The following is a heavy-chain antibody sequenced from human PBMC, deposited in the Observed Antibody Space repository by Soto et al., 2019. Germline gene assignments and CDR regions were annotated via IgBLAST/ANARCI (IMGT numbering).Heavy chain of an antibody. CDR1: GFTFSAYY. CDR2: INPNIVGT. J-gene: IGHJ6*02. V-gene: IGHV1-2*02. Sequence: QVQLVQSGAEVKKPGASVKVSCKASGFTFSAYYIYWVRQAPGQGLEWIGWINPNIVGTNNAQKFQGRVTMTRDTSTSTVYMELSALISDDTAVYYCARSLLDEYSSSWRSAYYGMDVWGQGTTVTVSS. CDR3: ARSLLDEYSSSWRSAYYGMDV. D-gene: IGHD6-13*01.